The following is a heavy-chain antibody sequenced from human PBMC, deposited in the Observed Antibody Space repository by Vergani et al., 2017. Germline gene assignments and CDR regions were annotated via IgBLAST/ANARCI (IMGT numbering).Heavy chain of an antibody. CDR3: AAFLWTWGPYYPHFKAV. D-gene: IGHD3-16*01. Sequence: QVRLQESGPGLVKPSQTLSLTCTVSGGSIRSGDYFWSWIRQPPGKGLEYIGYIFYSGSTYYNPSLKSRVTISVDTSRNQFSLKLISVTAAYTAVYSCAAFLWTWGPYYPHFKAVWGKGTTVTVSS. CDR1: GGSIRSGDYF. CDR2: IFYSGST. J-gene: IGHJ6*03. V-gene: IGHV4-30-4*01.